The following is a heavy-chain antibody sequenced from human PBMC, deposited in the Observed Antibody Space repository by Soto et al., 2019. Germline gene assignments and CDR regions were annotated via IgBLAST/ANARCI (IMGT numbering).Heavy chain of an antibody. J-gene: IGHJ6*03. CDR2: IYYSGST. CDR3: ARAPQLLFYYYYYMDV. CDR1: GGSISSGDNY. D-gene: IGHD2-2*01. V-gene: IGHV4-31*03. Sequence: SETLSLTCTVSGGSISSGDNYWSWIRQHPGKGLEWIAFIYYSGSTYYNPSLKSRVTISVDTSKNQFSLKLSSVTAADTAVFYCARAPQLLFYYYYYMDVWGKGTTVTVSS.